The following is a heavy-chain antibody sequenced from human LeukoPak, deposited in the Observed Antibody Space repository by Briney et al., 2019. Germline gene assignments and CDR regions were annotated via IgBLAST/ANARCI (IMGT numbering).Heavy chain of an antibody. CDR1: GFTFSNFV. CDR2: ISGSGGST. CDR3: AKEGEDYDILTDYFVDY. Sequence: GGSLRLSCAASGFTFSNFVMSWVRQAPGKGLEWVSAISGSGGSTYYADSVKGRFTISRGNSKNTLYLQMNSLRAEDTAVYYCAKEGEDYDILTDYFVDYWGQGTLVTVSS. V-gene: IGHV3-23*01. D-gene: IGHD3-9*01. J-gene: IGHJ4*02.